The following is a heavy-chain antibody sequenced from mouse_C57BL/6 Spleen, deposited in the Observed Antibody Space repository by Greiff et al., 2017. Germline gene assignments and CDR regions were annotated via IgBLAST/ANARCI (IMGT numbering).Heavy chain of an antibody. CDR2: IDPEDGET. D-gene: IGHD4-1*01. CDR3: ARWNAGYYFGY. J-gene: IGHJ2*01. CDR1: GFNIKDYY. Sequence: VQLQQSGAELVKPGASVKLSCTASGFNIKDYYMHWVKQRTEQGLEWIGRIDPEDGETKYAPKFPGKATITADTSSNTAYLQLSSLTSEDTAVYYCARWNAGYYFGYWGQGTTHSLL. V-gene: IGHV14-2*01.